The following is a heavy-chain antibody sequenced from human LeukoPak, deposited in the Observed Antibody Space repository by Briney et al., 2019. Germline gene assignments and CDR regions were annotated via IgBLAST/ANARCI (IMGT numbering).Heavy chain of an antibody. V-gene: IGHV3-15*01. CDR1: GFTFSNAW. Sequence: GGSLRLSCAASGFTFSNAWMSWVRQAPGKGLEWVGRIKSKTDGGTTDYVAPVKGRFTISRDDSKNTLYLQMNSLKTEDTAVYYCTTGQGSYYNPTPDYWGQGALVTVSS. J-gene: IGHJ4*02. D-gene: IGHD3-10*01. CDR2: IKSKTDGGTT. CDR3: TTGQGSYYNPTPDY.